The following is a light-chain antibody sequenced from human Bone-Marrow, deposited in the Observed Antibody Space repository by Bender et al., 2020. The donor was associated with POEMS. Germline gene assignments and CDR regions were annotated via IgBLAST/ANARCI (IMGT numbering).Light chain of an antibody. J-gene: IGLJ3*02. CDR3: AVWDDSLNGWV. CDR2: SSH. V-gene: IGLV1-44*01. CDR1: SSNIGAHA. Sequence: QSVLTQPPSASGTPGQRVTISCSGGSSNIGAHAVNWYQHLPGTAPKLLIYSSHRRPSEVPDRFFGSRSGTSASLAISGLQSEDEADYYCAVWDDSLNGWVFGGGTKLTVL.